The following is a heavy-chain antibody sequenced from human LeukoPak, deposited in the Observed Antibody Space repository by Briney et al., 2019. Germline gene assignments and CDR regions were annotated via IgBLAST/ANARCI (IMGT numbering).Heavy chain of an antibody. V-gene: IGHV3-48*04. CDR1: GFTFSSYS. CDR3: ARDTAREQGAFDI. D-gene: IGHD5-18*01. J-gene: IGHJ3*02. CDR2: ISSSSSTI. Sequence: GGPLRLSCAASGFTFSSYSMNWVRQAPGKGLEWVSYISSSSSTIYYADSVKGRFTISRDDAKNSLYLQMNSLRAEDTAVYYCARDTAREQGAFDIWGQGTMVTVSS.